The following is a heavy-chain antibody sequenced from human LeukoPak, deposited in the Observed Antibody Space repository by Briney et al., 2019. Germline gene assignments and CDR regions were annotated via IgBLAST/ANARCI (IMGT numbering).Heavy chain of an antibody. V-gene: IGHV4-30-4*01. D-gene: IGHD4-17*01. CDR1: GGSISSGDYY. CDR3: AREFVYGDYSHYYYYYGMDV. Sequence: KPSQTLSLTCTVSGGSISSGDYYWSWIRQPPGKGLEWIGYIYYSGSTYYNPSLKSRVTISVDTSKNQFSLRLSSVTAADTAVYYCAREFVYGDYSHYYYYYGMDVWGQGTTVTVSS. CDR2: IYYSGST. J-gene: IGHJ6*02.